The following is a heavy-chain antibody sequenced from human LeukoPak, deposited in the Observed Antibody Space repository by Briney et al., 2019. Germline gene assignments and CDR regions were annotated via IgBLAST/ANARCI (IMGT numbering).Heavy chain of an antibody. J-gene: IGHJ4*02. CDR1: GGSISSSSYY. V-gene: IGHV4-39*01. CDR3: ARATIGDLFDY. D-gene: IGHD4-17*01. Sequence: SETLSLTCTVSGGSISSSSYYWGWIRQPPGKGLEWIGSIYYSGSTYYNPSLKSRVTISVDTSKNQFSLKLSSVTAADTAVYCCARATIGDLFDYWGQGTLVTVSS. CDR2: IYYSGST.